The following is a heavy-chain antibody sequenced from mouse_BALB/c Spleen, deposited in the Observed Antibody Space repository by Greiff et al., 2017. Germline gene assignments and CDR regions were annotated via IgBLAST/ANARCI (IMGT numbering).Heavy chain of an antibody. D-gene: IGHD3-1*01. J-gene: IGHJ3*01. V-gene: IGHV14-3*02. CDR2: IDPANGNT. Sequence: VQLQQSGAELVKPGASVQLSCTASGFNIKDTYMHWVKQRPEQGLEWLGRIDPANGNTKYDPKFQGKATITADTSSNTAYLQLSSLTSEDTAVYYCARGLTWFAYWGQGTLVTVSA. CDR3: ARGLTWFAY. CDR1: GFNIKDTY.